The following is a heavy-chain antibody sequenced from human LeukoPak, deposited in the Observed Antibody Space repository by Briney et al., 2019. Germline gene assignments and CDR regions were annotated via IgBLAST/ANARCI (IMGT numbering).Heavy chain of an antibody. CDR1: GGSISYHY. Sequence: SETLSLTCTVSGGSISYHYWTWIRQPPGKGLEWIAYIYYNGRTDYNPSLKSRATISVDTSTNQFSLQLTSVTAADTAVYYCARGRRIVRGVYSRPFDYWGQGTLVTVSS. J-gene: IGHJ4*02. V-gene: IGHV4-59*11. CDR2: IYYNGRT. D-gene: IGHD3-10*02. CDR3: ARGRRIVRGVYSRPFDY.